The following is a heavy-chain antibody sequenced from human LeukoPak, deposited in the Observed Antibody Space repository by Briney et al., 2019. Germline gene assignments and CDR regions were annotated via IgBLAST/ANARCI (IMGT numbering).Heavy chain of an antibody. CDR3: ARASRTSGSYFSPPGY. Sequence: ASVKVSCKASGYTFTSYDINWVRQATGQGLEWMGWTNPNSGNTGYAQKFQGRVTMTRNTSISTAYMELSSLRSEDTAVYYCARASRTSGSYFSPPGYWGQGTLVTVSS. J-gene: IGHJ4*02. V-gene: IGHV1-8*01. CDR2: TNPNSGNT. D-gene: IGHD1-26*01. CDR1: GYTFTSYD.